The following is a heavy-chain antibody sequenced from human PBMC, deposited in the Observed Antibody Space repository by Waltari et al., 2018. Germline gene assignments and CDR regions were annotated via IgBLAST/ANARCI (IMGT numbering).Heavy chain of an antibody. J-gene: IGHJ4*02. V-gene: IGHV4-59*01. Sequence: QVQLQESGPGRVKPAETLSRTCTVSGGPISSYYWSWIRQPTGKGLEWIGYIYYSGSSRYNPSLKRRVTISLDTSKNQFSLTLSPVTAAYTAVYYCARVSPTVPLDYWGQGTLVPVSS. CDR3: ARVSPTVPLDY. D-gene: IGHD4-17*01. CDR1: GGPISSYY. CDR2: IYYSGSS.